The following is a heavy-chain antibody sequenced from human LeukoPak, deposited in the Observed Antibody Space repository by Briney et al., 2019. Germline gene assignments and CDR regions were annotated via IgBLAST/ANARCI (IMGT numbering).Heavy chain of an antibody. CDR2: ISYDGSNK. CDR1: GFTFSSYT. D-gene: IGHD2-15*01. J-gene: IGHJ2*01. V-gene: IGHV3-30*04. Sequence: PGGSLRLSCAASGFTFSSYTIHWVRQPPGKGLEWVAVISYDGSNKYYADSVKGRFTISRDNSKNTLYLQTNSLRAEDTAVYYCAKDRDCGGSCYWYFDLWGRGTLVTVSS. CDR3: AKDRDCGGSCYWYFDL.